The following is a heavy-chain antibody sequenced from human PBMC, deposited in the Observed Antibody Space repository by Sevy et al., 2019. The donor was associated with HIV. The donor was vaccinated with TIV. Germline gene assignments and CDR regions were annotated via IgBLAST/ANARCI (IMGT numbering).Heavy chain of an antibody. CDR1: GFTVNTNY. CDR2: IYSGGST. J-gene: IGHJ4*02. D-gene: IGHD2-15*01. CDR3: ARFRGGSKGTAFDY. Sequence: GGSLRLSCTASGFTVNTNYMSWVRQAPEKGLEWVSVIYSGGSTYYADSVKGRFTISRDNSKNTVYLQMNSLRAEDTAVYYGARFRGGSKGTAFDYWGQGTLVTVSS. V-gene: IGHV3-53*01.